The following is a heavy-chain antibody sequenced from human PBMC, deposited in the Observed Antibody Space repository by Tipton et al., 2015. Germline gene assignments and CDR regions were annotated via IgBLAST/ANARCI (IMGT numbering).Heavy chain of an antibody. D-gene: IGHD3-10*02. CDR3: AREVPTVRRLPGYFDF. CDR2: IYYRGST. J-gene: IGHJ4*01. CDR1: GVPIGSTTYY. Sequence: TLSLTCTVSGVPIGSTTYYWGWIRQPPGKGLEWIGSIYYRGSTYYNPSLKSRVTISVDTSKNDFSMQLNSVTPEDTAVYYCAREVPTVRRLPGYFDFWGHGTLVSVSS. V-gene: IGHV4-39*02.